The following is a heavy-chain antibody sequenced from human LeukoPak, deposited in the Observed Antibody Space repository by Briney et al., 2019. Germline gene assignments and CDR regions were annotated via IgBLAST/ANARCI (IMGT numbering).Heavy chain of an antibody. CDR1: GGSISSYY. D-gene: IGHD4-17*01. Sequence: SETLSLTCTVSGGSISSYYWSWIRQPAGKGLEWIGRIYISGSTNYNPSLKSRVTMSVDKAKNQFSLKLSSVTAADTAVYYCARGRVLMTTVYYYYMDVWGKGTTVTVSS. V-gene: IGHV4-4*07. CDR2: IYISGST. CDR3: ARGRVLMTTVYYYYMDV. J-gene: IGHJ6*03.